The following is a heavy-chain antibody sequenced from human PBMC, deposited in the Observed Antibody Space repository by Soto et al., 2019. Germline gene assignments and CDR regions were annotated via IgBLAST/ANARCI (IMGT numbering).Heavy chain of an antibody. J-gene: IGHJ1*01. CDR3: ARGRRILTGYYGRKSAEYFHH. Sequence: PSETLSLTCAVYGGSFSGYYWGWIRQPPGKGLEWIGEINHSGSTNYNPSLKSRVTISVDTSKNQFSLKLSSVTAADTAVYYCARGRRILTGYYGRKSAEYFHHWGQGTLVTVSS. CDR2: INHSGST. CDR1: GGSFSGYY. V-gene: IGHV4-34*01. D-gene: IGHD3-9*01.